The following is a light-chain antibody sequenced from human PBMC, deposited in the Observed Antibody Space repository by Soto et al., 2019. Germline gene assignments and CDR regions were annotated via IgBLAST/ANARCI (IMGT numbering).Light chain of an antibody. J-gene: IGKJ1*01. CDR3: QQYDSSWT. Sequence: EIVLTQSPGTLSLSPGERATLSCRASQSVPSNFLAWYQQKPGQAPILVIYGVSRRATGIPDRFSGSGSGTDFPLTIRRREPEDFAVYYCQQYDSSWTFGQGTKVEIK. CDR1: QSVPSNF. V-gene: IGKV3-20*01. CDR2: GVS.